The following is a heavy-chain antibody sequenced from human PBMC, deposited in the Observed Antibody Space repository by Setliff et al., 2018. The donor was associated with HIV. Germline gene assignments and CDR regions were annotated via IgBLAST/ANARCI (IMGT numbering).Heavy chain of an antibody. CDR3: ATVFYYDSESFSLDY. CDR1: GGTFNNYA. Sequence: VSCKASGGTFNNYAISWVRQAPGQGLEWVGGIIPLFGTSNYALKFQGRVTITANESTNTAHMELSSLRSVDTAMYYCATVFYYDSESFSLDYWGQGMLVTVS. V-gene: IGHV1-69*01. D-gene: IGHD3-10*01. J-gene: IGHJ4*02. CDR2: IIPLFGTS.